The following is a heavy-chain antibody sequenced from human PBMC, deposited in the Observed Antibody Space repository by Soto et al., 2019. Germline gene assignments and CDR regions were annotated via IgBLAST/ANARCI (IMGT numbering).Heavy chain of an antibody. V-gene: IGHV3-15*07. CDR3: THSLYYYDSSGYYGNDY. CDR1: GFTFSNAW. D-gene: IGHD3-22*01. J-gene: IGHJ4*02. CDR2: IKSKTDGGTT. Sequence: PGGSLRLSCAASGFTFSNAWMNWVRQAPGKGLEWVGRIKSKTDGGTTDYAAPVKGRFTISRDDSKNTLYLQMNSLKTEDTAVYYCTHSLYYYDSSGYYGNDYWGQGTLVTVSS.